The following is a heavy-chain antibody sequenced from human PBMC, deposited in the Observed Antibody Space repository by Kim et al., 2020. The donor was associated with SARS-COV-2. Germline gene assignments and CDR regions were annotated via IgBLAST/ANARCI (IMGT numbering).Heavy chain of an antibody. CDR3: ARDRGYSSSWQRNKILAY. CDR1: GGTFSSYA. Sequence: SVKVSCKASGGTFSSYAISWVRQAPGQGLEWMGGIIPIFGTANYAKKFQGRVTITADESTSTAYMELSSLRSEDTAVYYCARDRGYSSSWQRNKILAYWGQGTLVTVSS. V-gene: IGHV1-69*13. J-gene: IGHJ4*02. CDR2: IIPIFGTA. D-gene: IGHD6-13*01.